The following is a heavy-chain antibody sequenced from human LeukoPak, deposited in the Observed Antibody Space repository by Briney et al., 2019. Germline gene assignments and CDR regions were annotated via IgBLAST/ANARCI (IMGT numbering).Heavy chain of an antibody. CDR3: ARVIRGYSYGWPYYYYYYGMDV. J-gene: IGHJ6*02. CDR2: ISWNSAMI. Sequence: GGSLRLSCAASGFTFDDYAMHWVRQGPGKGLEWVSGISWNSAMIAYADSVKGRFTISRDNAKNSLYLQMNSLRAEDTAVYYCARVIRGYSYGWPYYYYYYGMDVWGQGTTVTVSS. V-gene: IGHV3-9*01. D-gene: IGHD5-18*01. CDR1: GFTFDDYA.